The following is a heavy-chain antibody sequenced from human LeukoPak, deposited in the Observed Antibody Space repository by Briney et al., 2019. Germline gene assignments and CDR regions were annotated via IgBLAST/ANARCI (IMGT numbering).Heavy chain of an antibody. CDR3: ARANTAMSV. CDR1: GGSLDSYY. D-gene: IGHD5-18*01. Sequence: SETLSLTCTVSGGSLDSYYWSWIRQPPGKGLELIAYFSSTGSTNYNPSLKSRVTISVDTSKNQFSLKLSSVTAADTAVYYCARANTAMSVWGQGTLVTVSS. J-gene: IGHJ4*02. V-gene: IGHV4-59*01. CDR2: FSSTGST.